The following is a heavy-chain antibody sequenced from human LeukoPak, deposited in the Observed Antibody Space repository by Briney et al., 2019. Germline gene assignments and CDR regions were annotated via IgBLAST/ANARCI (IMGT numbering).Heavy chain of an antibody. Sequence: ASVKVSCKASGFTFTDYYMHWVRQAPGQGLEWMGWINPNSGGTNYAQKFQGTVTMTRNTSISTAYMELSSLRSEDTAVYYCARGVVRGDSMDVWGQGTTVTVSS. CDR1: GFTFTDYY. D-gene: IGHD3-16*01. CDR2: INPNSGGT. J-gene: IGHJ6*02. CDR3: ARGVVRGDSMDV. V-gene: IGHV1-2*02.